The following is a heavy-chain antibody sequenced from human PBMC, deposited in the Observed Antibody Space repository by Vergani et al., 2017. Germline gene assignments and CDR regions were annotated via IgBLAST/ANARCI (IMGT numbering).Heavy chain of an antibody. CDR1: GGSISSYY. CDR2: IYYSGST. V-gene: IGHV4-59*01. Sequence: QVQLQESGPGLVKPSETLSLTCTVSGGSISSYYWSWIRQPPGKGLEWIGYIYYSGSTNYNPSLKSRVTISVDTSKNQFSLKLSSVTAADTAVYYCAKDHSSGDYYYMDVWGKGTTVTVSS. J-gene: IGHJ6*03. D-gene: IGHD6-19*01. CDR3: AKDHSSGDYYYMDV.